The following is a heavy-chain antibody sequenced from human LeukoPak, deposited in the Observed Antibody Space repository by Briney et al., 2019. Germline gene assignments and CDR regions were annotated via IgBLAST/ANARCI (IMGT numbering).Heavy chain of an antibody. CDR3: ARGKVVAGTPGQNSWDY. D-gene: IGHD6-19*01. J-gene: IGHJ4*02. CDR2: SHISGST. CDR1: GGSISSGSYY. Sequence: PSETLSLTCTVSGGSISSGSYYWSWIRQPAGKGLEWIGRSHISGSTNYNPSLRSRVTMSVDTSKNQFSLKLSSVTAADTAVYYCARGKVVAGTPGQNSWDYWGQGTLVTVSS. V-gene: IGHV4-61*02.